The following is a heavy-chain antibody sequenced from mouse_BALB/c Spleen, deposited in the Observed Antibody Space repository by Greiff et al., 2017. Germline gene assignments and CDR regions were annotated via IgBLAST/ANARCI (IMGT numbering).Heavy chain of an antibody. CDR2: IWGGGST. V-gene: IGHV2-6-5*01. CDR3: AKQSTTSRGFDV. J-gene: IGHJ1*01. D-gene: IGHD2-1*01. Sequence: VKVVESGPGLVAPSQSLSITCTVSGFSLTDYGVSWIRQPPGKGLEWLGVIWGGGSTYYNSALKSRLSISKDNSKSQVFLKMNSLQTDDTAMYYCAKQSTTSRGFDVWGAGTTVTVSS. CDR1: GFSLTDYG.